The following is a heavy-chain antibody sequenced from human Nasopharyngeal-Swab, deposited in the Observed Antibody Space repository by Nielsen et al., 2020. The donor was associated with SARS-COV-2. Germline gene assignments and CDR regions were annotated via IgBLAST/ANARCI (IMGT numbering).Heavy chain of an antibody. D-gene: IGHD6-13*01. Sequence: GGSLRLSCAASGFTFSSYWMSWVRQAPGKGLEWVANIKQDGSEQYYVDSVKGRFTISRDNAKNSLYLQMNSLRAEDTAVYYCARDGTAAGGDYYYYYGMDVWGQGTTVTVSS. V-gene: IGHV3-7*01. J-gene: IGHJ6*02. CDR1: GFTFSSYW. CDR3: ARDGTAAGGDYYYYYGMDV. CDR2: IKQDGSEQ.